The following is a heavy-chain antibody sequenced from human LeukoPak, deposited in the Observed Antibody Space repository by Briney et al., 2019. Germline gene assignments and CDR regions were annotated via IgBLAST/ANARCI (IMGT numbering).Heavy chain of an antibody. CDR1: GFTFSSYA. CDR2: ISGSGGST. CDR3: AKTNWNDGEGFDY. D-gene: IGHD1-20*01. Sequence: GGSLSLSCAASGFTFSSYAMSWVRQAPGKGLEWVSAISGSGGSTYYADSVKGRFTISRDNSKNTLYLQMNSLRAEDTAVYYCAKTNWNDGEGFDYWGQGTLVTVSS. V-gene: IGHV3-23*01. J-gene: IGHJ4*02.